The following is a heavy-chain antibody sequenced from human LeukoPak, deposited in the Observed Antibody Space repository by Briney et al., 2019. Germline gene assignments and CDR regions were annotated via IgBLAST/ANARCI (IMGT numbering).Heavy chain of an antibody. CDR2: IHYSGNA. J-gene: IGHJ4*02. V-gene: IGHV4-39*01. D-gene: IGHD6-13*01. Sequence: SETLSLTCTVSGGSISSGNYYWAWIRQPPGKGLESIGKIHYSGNAYYNPSLKSRVTISVDASRNQVSLKLNSVTAGDTAVYYCASGYSTTLDFWGQGTLVTVSS. CDR1: GGSISSGNYY. CDR3: ASGYSTTLDF.